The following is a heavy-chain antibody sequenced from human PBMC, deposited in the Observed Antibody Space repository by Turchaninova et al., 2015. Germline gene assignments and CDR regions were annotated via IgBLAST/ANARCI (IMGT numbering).Heavy chain of an antibody. CDR3: ARGPDSSSYYYFY. CDR1: GGTFSTAA. D-gene: IGHD3-22*01. J-gene: IGHJ4*02. CDR2: IIPVFGTA. Sequence: QVQLVQSGAEVEKPGSSVKVYCTASGGTFSTAAISWVRQAPEQGLEWMGGIIPVFGTANYAQKFQGRVTITADESTSTVYMELSSLRSEDTALYYCARGPDSSSYYYFYWGQGTLVTVSS. V-gene: IGHV1-69*12.